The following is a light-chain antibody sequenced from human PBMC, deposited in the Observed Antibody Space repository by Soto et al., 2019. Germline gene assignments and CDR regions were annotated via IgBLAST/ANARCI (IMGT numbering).Light chain of an antibody. CDR3: SSYAGINNLGV. Sequence: QSALTQPPSASGSPGQSVTISCTGTSSDVGGYKYVSWYQQHSGKAPKLMIFEVNKRPSGVPDRFSGSKSGNTASLTVSGLQAADEADYYCSSYAGINNLGVFGTGTKLTVL. CDR2: EVN. J-gene: IGLJ1*01. CDR1: SSDVGGYKY. V-gene: IGLV2-8*01.